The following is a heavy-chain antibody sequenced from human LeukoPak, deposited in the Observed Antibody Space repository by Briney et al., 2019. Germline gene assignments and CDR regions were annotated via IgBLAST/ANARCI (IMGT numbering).Heavy chain of an antibody. CDR3: ARDRYCSSTSCYAQFDY. Sequence: SETLSLTCTVSGYSISSGYYWGWIRRPPGKGLEWIGSIYHSGSTYYNPSLKSRVTISVDTSKNQFSLKLSSVTAADTAVYYCARDRYCSSTSCYAQFDYWGQGTLVTVSS. CDR2: IYHSGST. V-gene: IGHV4-38-2*02. CDR1: GYSISSGYY. D-gene: IGHD2-2*01. J-gene: IGHJ4*02.